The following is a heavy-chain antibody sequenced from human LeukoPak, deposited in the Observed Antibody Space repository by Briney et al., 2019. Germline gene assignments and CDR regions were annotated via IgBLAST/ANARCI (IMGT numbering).Heavy chain of an antibody. Sequence: GSLRLSCAASGFTFSSYAMHWVRQAPGKGLEWVAVISYDGSNKYYADSVKGRFTISRDNSKNTLYLQMNGLRAEDTAVYYCARVRETGYSSSWDLDYWGQGTLVTVSS. CDR3: ARVRETGYSSSWDLDY. CDR1: GFTFSSYA. D-gene: IGHD6-13*01. J-gene: IGHJ4*02. V-gene: IGHV3-30-3*01. CDR2: ISYDGSNK.